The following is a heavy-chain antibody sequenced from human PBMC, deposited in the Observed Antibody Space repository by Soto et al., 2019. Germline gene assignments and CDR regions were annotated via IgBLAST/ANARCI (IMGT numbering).Heavy chain of an antibody. CDR2: IWYDGSNK. D-gene: IGHD6-6*01. CDR3: ARAPLIGPTRIAARRGGFFDY. CDR1: GFTFSSYG. J-gene: IGHJ4*02. V-gene: IGHV3-33*01. Sequence: QVQLVESGGGVVQPGRSLRLSCAASGFTFSSYGMHWVRQAPGKGLEWVAVIWYDGSNKYYADSVKGRFTISRDNSKNTLYLQMNSLRAEDTAVYYCARAPLIGPTRIAARRGGFFDYWGQGTLVTVSS.